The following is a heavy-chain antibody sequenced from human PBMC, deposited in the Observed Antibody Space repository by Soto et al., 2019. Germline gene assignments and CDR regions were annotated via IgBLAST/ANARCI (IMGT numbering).Heavy chain of an antibody. V-gene: IGHV3-15*01. CDR1: GFMFSSAW. D-gene: IGHD1-1*01. Sequence: EVKVVESGGDFVNPGGSLRLSCATSGFMFSSAWVSWGRQAPGKGLEWVGRIKSRSDGGARDYAAPVKGRFNISRDDSKHMVYLQMDSLKVEDSAVYYCVEGWNDFWGQGTLVTVSS. CDR3: VEGWNDF. J-gene: IGHJ4*02. CDR2: IKSRSDGGAR.